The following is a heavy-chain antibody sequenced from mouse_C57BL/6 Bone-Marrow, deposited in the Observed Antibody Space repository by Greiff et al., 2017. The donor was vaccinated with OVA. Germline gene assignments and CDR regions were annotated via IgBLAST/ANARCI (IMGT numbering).Heavy chain of an antibody. Sequence: QVQLQQSGAELARPGASVKLSCKASGYTFTSYGISWVKQRPGQGLEWIGEIYPRSGNTYYNEKFKGKATLTADKSSSTAYMELRSLTSEDSAVYFCAREGCCAYWGQGTLVTVSA. J-gene: IGHJ3*01. CDR2: IYPRSGNT. V-gene: IGHV1-81*01. CDR3: AREGCCAY. CDR1: GYTFTSYG.